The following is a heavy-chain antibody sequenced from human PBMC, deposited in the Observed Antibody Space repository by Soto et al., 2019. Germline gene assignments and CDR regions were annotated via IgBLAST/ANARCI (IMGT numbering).Heavy chain of an antibody. CDR3: VKDGLPSVFGFVYDGSDI. J-gene: IGHJ3*02. CDR1: GFTFGDYA. CDR2: ISWNSGNI. Sequence: EVRLVESGGGLVQPGRSLRLSCAASGFTFGDYAMHWVRQAPGKGPEWVSGISWNSGNIGYAEAVKGRFTISRENAKNSLYVQINSLSAEDTALSCCVKDGLPSVFGFVYDGSDICGRGTMGTVSS. V-gene: IGHV3-9*01. D-gene: IGHD3-3*01.